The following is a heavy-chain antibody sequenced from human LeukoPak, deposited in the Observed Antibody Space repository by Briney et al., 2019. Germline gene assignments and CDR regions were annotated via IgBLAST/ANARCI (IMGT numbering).Heavy chain of an antibody. Sequence: GASVKVSCKASGYTFTSYGISWVRQAPGQGLEWMGWINPNSGGTNYAQKFQGRVTMTRDTSISTAYMELSRLRSDDTAVYYCARAQDYYGSGSYRTLDYWGQGTLVTVSS. CDR2: INPNSGGT. CDR1: GYTFTSYG. J-gene: IGHJ4*02. D-gene: IGHD3-10*01. V-gene: IGHV1-2*02. CDR3: ARAQDYYGSGSYRTLDY.